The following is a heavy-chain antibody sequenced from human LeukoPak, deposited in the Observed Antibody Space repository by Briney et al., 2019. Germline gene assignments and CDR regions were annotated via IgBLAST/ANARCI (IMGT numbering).Heavy chain of an antibody. CDR2: ISHSSSTI. CDR1: GFTFSSYS. D-gene: IGHD6-13*01. J-gene: IGHJ4*02. V-gene: IGHV3-48*04. CDR3: ARDSGIAAAGTVGYFDS. Sequence: GGSLRLSCAASGFTFSSYSMNWVRQAPGKGLEWVSYISHSSSTIYYADSVKGRFTISRDNAMNSLYLQMNSLRVEDTAVYYCARDSGIAAAGTVGYFDSWGQGILVTVSS.